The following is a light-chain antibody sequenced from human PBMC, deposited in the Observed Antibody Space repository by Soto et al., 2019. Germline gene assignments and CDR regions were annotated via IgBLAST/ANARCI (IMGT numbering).Light chain of an antibody. CDR1: QTISTY. CDR3: QQTYSTPRT. Sequence: DIQMTQSPSSLSASVGDRVTITCRASQTISTYLNWYQQKPGKAPQLLIYAASTLQRGVPSRFSGSGSGTDFTLTISSLQPEDFETYYCQQTYSTPRTFGQGTKVDIK. J-gene: IGKJ1*01. V-gene: IGKV1-39*01. CDR2: AAS.